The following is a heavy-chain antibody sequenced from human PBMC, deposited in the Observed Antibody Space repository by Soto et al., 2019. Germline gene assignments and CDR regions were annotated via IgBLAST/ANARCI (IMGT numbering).Heavy chain of an antibody. D-gene: IGHD3-22*01. CDR2: IWYDGSNK. V-gene: IGHV3-33*01. CDR3: ARESGAVGSYYYDSIRGGYFDY. CDR1: GFTFSSYG. J-gene: IGHJ4*02. Sequence: GGSLRLSCAASGFTFSSYGMHWVRQAPGKGLEWVAVIWYDGSNKYYADSVKGRFTISRDNSKNTLYLQMNSLRAEDTAVYYCARESGAVGSYYYDSIRGGYFDYWGQGTLVTVSS.